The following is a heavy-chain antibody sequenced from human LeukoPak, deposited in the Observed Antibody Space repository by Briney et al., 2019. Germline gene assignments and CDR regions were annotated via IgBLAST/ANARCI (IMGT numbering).Heavy chain of an antibody. CDR3: ARVSALGYCSGGSCYEDDAFDI. CDR2: IYHSGRT. D-gene: IGHD2-15*01. CDR1: GGSLSSSNW. Sequence: SETLSLTCAVSGGSLSSSNWWSGVRPPPGKGLEWSGEIYHSGRTNYNTSLKSRVTISVDKSKNQFSLKLSSVTAADTAVYYCARVSALGYCSGGSCYEDDAFDIWGQGTMVTVSS. V-gene: IGHV4-4*02. J-gene: IGHJ3*02.